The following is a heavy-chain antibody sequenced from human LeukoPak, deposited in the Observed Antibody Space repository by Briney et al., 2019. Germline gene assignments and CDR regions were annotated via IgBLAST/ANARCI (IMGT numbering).Heavy chain of an antibody. CDR1: GGSISSGGYY. CDR2: IYYSGST. CDR3: ARVGIAAAGTVDY. V-gene: IGHV4-31*03. J-gene: IGHJ4*02. D-gene: IGHD6-13*01. Sequence: SQTLSLTCTASGGSISSGGYYWSWIRQHPGKGLEWIGYIYYSGSTYYNPSLKSRVTISVDTSKNQFSLKLSSVTAADTAVYYCARVGIAAAGTVDYWGQGTLVTVSS.